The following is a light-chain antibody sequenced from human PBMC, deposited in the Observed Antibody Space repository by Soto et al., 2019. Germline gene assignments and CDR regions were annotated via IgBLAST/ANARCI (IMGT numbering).Light chain of an antibody. CDR1: QSLLH. CDR3: QQYYTTPVT. Sequence: DIVMTQSPDSLAVSLGERATINCNSSQSLLHLAWYQQKPGQPPKLLIYWASTRESGVPDRFSGSGSGTDFTLTISSLQAEDVAVYYCQQYYTTPVTFGQGTKVEIK. V-gene: IGKV4-1*01. J-gene: IGKJ1*01. CDR2: WAS.